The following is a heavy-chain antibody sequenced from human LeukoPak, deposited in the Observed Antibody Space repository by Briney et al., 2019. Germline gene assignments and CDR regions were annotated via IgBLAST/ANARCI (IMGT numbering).Heavy chain of an antibody. J-gene: IGHJ4*02. CDR1: GGTFSSYA. V-gene: IGHV1-69*04. D-gene: IGHD3-22*01. CDR3: ARVDYDSKIDY. CDR2: IIPILGIA. Sequence: ASVKVSCKASGGTFSSYAISWVRQAPGQGLEWMGRIIPILGIANYAQKFQGRVTITADKSTSTAYMELSSLRSEDTAVYYCARVDYDSKIDYWGQGTLVTVSS.